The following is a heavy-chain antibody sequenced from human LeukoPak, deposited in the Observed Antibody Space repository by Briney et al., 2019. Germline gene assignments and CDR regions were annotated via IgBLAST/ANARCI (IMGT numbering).Heavy chain of an antibody. CDR3: ANMVTAMDSMDY. D-gene: IGHD2-21*02. Sequence: SGGSLRLSCAASGFTFSSYAMHWVRQAPGKGLEWVAVISYDGSNKYYADSVKGRFTISRDNSKNTLYLQMNSLRAEDTAVYYCANMVTAMDSMDYWGQGTLVTVSS. V-gene: IGHV3-30*04. CDR2: ISYDGSNK. CDR1: GFTFSSYA. J-gene: IGHJ4*02.